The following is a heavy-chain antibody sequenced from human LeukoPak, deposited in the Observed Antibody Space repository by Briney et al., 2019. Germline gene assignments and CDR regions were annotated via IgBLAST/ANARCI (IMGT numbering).Heavy chain of an antibody. J-gene: IGHJ4*02. CDR3: AKGLGVGALAQFDY. D-gene: IGHD1-26*01. Sequence: PGGSLRLSCAASGFTFSNYIMSWVRQAPGKGLEWVSVISGSGGTTYYADSVKGRFTISRDNSKNTLYLQMNSLRAEDTAVYYCAKGLGVGALAQFDYWGQGTLVTVSS. V-gene: IGHV3-23*01. CDR1: GFTFSNYI. CDR2: ISGSGGTT.